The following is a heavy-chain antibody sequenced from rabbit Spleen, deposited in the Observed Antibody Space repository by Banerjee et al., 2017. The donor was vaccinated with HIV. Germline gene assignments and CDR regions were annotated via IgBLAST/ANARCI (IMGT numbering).Heavy chain of an antibody. Sequence: QEQLVESGGGLVKTGASLTLTCKASGFSFSRGYDSGWVRQAPGKGLEWIACIYTDNSKTYYANCAKGRFTVSKTSSPSVTLQMTSLTVADTATYFCARDTGSSFSSYGMDLWGPGTLVTVS. J-gene: IGHJ6*01. D-gene: IGHD8-1*01. CDR2: IYTDNSKT. CDR3: ARDTGSSFSSYGMDL. V-gene: IGHV1S45*01. CDR1: GFSFSRGYD.